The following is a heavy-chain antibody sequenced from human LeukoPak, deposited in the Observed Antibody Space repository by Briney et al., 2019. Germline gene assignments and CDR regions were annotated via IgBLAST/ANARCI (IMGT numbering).Heavy chain of an antibody. CDR2: INHNGNVN. Sequence: GGSPRLSCAASGFTFSSYWMNWARQAPGKGLEWVASINHNGNVNYYVDSVKGRFTISRDNARNSLYLQMSNLRAEDTAVYFCARGGGLDVWGQGATVTVSS. J-gene: IGHJ6*02. D-gene: IGHD3-16*01. V-gene: IGHV3-7*03. CDR1: GFTFSSYW. CDR3: ARGGGLDV.